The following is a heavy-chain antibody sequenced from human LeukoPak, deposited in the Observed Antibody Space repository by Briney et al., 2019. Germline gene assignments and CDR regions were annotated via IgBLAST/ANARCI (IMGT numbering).Heavy chain of an antibody. Sequence: GRTLRLSCVASGFTFNSYEMNWVCKAPGTGLELVAYISSSCSTIYYADSVKGRFTISRDNARNSVFLQINSLRAEDTAVYYCARGDGAYSYGLPDFWGQGTLVTVSS. CDR1: GFTFNSYE. D-gene: IGHD5-18*01. V-gene: IGHV3-48*03. CDR2: ISSSCSTI. J-gene: IGHJ4*02. CDR3: ARGDGAYSYGLPDF.